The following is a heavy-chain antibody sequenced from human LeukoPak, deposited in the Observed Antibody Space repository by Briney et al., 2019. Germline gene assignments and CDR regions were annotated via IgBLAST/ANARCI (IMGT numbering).Heavy chain of an antibody. CDR2: IYTSGST. J-gene: IGHJ6*03. Sequence: PSETLSLTCTVSGGSISSYYWSWIRQPAGKGLEWIGRIYTSGSTNYNPSPKSRVTMSVDTSKNQFSLKLSSVTAADTAVYYCARARYSSGWRTGYYYYYMDVWGKGTTVTISS. D-gene: IGHD6-19*01. CDR1: GGSISSYY. CDR3: ARARYSSGWRTGYYYYYMDV. V-gene: IGHV4-4*07.